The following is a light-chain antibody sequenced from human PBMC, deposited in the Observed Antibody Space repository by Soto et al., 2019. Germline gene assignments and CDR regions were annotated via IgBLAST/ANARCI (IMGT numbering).Light chain of an antibody. CDR2: DAS. J-gene: IGKJ1*01. Sequence: EIVMTQSPATLSVSPGERATLSCRASQSVSRNVAWYQQKPGQAPRLLIHDASTRATGISVRFSGSGSGTEFTPTISRLQSEDFAVYYWQQYNNWVLTFGQGTKGEIK. CDR1: QSVSRN. CDR3: QQYNNWVLT. V-gene: IGKV3-15*01.